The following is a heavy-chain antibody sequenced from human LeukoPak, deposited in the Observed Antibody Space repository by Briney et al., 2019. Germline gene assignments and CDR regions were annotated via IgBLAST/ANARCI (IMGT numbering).Heavy chain of an antibody. CDR2: IYTTGIT. D-gene: IGHD6-19*01. J-gene: IGHJ4*02. CDR3: ARGKVVAGTPGQNSWDS. CDR1: GGSISTYY. V-gene: IGHV4-4*07. Sequence: SETLSLTCTVSGGSISTYYWNWIRQPAGKGLEWIGRIYTTGITNYNPSLKSRVSVSVDTSKNQFSLKLSSVTAADTAVYYCARGKVVAGTPGQNSWDSWGQGTLVTVSS.